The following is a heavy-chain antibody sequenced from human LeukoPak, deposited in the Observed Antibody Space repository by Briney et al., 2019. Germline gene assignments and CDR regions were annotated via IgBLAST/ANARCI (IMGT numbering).Heavy chain of an antibody. V-gene: IGHV1-2*04. Sequence: ASVKVSCKASGYTFTGFYMHWVRQAPGQGLEWMGWINPNSGGTNYAQKFQGWVTMTRDTSISTAYMELSRLRSDDTAVYYCARASSYYYDSSGYYYFDYWGQGTLVTVSS. D-gene: IGHD3-22*01. J-gene: IGHJ4*02. CDR1: GYTFTGFY. CDR2: INPNSGGT. CDR3: ARASSYYYDSSGYYYFDY.